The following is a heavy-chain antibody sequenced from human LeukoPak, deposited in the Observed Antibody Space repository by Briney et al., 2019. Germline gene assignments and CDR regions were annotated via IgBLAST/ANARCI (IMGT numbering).Heavy chain of an antibody. CDR1: GGSISSSSYY. CDR2: IYYSGST. J-gene: IGHJ5*02. D-gene: IGHD2-15*01. V-gene: IGHV4-39*01. CDR3: ASQIGYCSGGSCYRQVNWFDP. Sequence: PSETLSLTCTVSGGSISSSSYYWGWIRQPPGKGLEWIGSIYYSGSTYYNPSLKSRVTISVDTSKNQFSLKLSSVTAADTAVYYCASQIGYCSGGSCYRQVNWFDPWGQGTLVTVSS.